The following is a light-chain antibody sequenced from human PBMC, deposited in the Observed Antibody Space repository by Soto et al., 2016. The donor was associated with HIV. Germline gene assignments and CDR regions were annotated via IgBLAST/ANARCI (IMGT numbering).Light chain of an antibody. CDR1: QGIKNG. Sequence: AIQMTQSPSSLSASLGDRVTITCRASQGIKNGLGWYQQKPGKAPKLLIYATSSLGGGVPSRFSGSGSGTDFTLTISSLQPEDSASYFCLQDYDRPYTFGQGTKLEIK. CDR2: ATS. V-gene: IGKV1-6*01. CDR3: LQDYDRPYT. J-gene: IGKJ2*01.